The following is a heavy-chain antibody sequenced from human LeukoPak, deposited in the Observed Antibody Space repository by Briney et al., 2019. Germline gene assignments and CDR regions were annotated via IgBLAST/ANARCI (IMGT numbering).Heavy chain of an antibody. CDR1: GFTFSSYG. CDR3: AKVAPSYSGSYLFDY. D-gene: IGHD1-26*01. V-gene: IGHV3-30*18. Sequence: GGSLRLSCAASGFTFSSYGMHWVRQAPGKGLEWVAVISYDGSNKYYADSVKGRFTISRDNSKNTLYLQMNSLRAEDTAVYYCAKVAPSYSGSYLFDYWGQGTLVTVSS. CDR2: ISYDGSNK. J-gene: IGHJ4*02.